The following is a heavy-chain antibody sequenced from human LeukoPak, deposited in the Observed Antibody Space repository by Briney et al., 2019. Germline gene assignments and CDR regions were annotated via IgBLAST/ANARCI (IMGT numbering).Heavy chain of an antibody. CDR1: GGSFSSYA. D-gene: IGHD3-10*01. CDR3: AREGSDWFDP. CDR2: IIPIFGTA. Sequence: ASVKVSCKASGGSFSSYAISWVRQAPGQGLEWMGGIIPIFGTANYAQKFQGRVTITADESTSTAYMELSSLRSEDTAVYYCAREGSDWFDPWGQGTLVTVSS. V-gene: IGHV1-69*13. J-gene: IGHJ5*02.